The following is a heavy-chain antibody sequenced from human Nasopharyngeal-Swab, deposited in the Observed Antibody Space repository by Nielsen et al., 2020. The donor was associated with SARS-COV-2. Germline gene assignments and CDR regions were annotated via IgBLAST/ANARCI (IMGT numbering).Heavy chain of an antibody. D-gene: IGHD5-24*01. V-gene: IGHV1-8*01. J-gene: IGHJ4*02. CDR2: MNPRSGNT. Sequence: ASVKVSCKASGYTFTSYDFNWVRQATGQGREWMGWMNPRSGNTGYAQKFQGRVTMTRNTSLSTVYMELSSLRSEDTAVYYCARGRNGYNYVNDYWGQGTLVTVSS. CDR3: ARGRNGYNYVNDY. CDR1: GYTFTSYD.